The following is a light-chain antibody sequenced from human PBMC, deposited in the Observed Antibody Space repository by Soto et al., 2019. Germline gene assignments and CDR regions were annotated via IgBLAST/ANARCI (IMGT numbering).Light chain of an antibody. CDR1: SSDVGAYIY. J-gene: IGLJ1*01. CDR2: EVN. CDR3: SAYSDIDTKV. V-gene: IGLV2-14*03. Sequence: QSVLTKPASVSGSPGQSITISCGGTSSDVGAYIYVSWYQQFPGKAPKLILYEVNNRPSGVSNRFSGSKSGTTASLTIYGLQPEAEADYYCSAYSDIDTKVFGTGTKVTVL.